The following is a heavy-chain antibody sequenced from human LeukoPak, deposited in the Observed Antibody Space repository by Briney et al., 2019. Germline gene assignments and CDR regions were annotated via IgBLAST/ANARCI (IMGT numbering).Heavy chain of an antibody. D-gene: IGHD6-19*01. CDR2: INPNSGGT. CDR1: GYTFTGYY. Sequence: ASVKVSCKASGYTFTGYYMHWVRQAPGQGLEWMGWINPNSGGTNYAQKFQGRVTMARDTSISTAYMELSRLRSDDTAVYYCARDYGYSSGCDYWGQGTLVTVSS. V-gene: IGHV1-2*02. CDR3: ARDYGYSSGCDY. J-gene: IGHJ4*02.